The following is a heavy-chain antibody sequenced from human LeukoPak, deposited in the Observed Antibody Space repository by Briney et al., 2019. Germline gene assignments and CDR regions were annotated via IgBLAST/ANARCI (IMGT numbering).Heavy chain of an antibody. Sequence: SETLSLTCTVSGGSISSGGYYWSWIRQPPGKGLEWIGYIYYSGSTYYNPSLKSRVTISVDTSKNQFPLKLSSVTAADTAVYYCARDLSGYDALDIWGQGTMVTVSS. CDR2: IYYSGST. CDR1: GGSISSGGYY. J-gene: IGHJ3*02. V-gene: IGHV4-31*03. CDR3: ARDLSGYDALDI. D-gene: IGHD3-16*02.